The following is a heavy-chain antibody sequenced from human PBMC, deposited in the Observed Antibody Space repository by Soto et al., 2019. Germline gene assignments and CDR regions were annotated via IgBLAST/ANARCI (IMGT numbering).Heavy chain of an antibody. Sequence: LRLSCAASGFTFSSYEMNWVRQAPGKGLEWVSFISRSAITINYADSVKGRFTISRDNAKNSLFLQMNNLRAEDTAVYFCARDPPEFYYNGMDVWGQGTTVTVSS. CDR1: GFTFSSYE. CDR2: ISRSAITI. J-gene: IGHJ6*02. CDR3: ARDPPEFYYNGMDV. V-gene: IGHV3-48*03.